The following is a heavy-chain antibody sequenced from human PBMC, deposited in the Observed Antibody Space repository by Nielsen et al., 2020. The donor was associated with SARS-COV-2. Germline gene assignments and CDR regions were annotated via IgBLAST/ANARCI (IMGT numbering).Heavy chain of an antibody. D-gene: IGHD2-15*01. CDR3: ARGELGYCSGGSCYSPLDY. J-gene: IGHJ4*02. CDR2: INPSGGTS. Sequence: ASVKVSCKAFGYTFTSNYIHWVRQAPGQGLEWMGIINPSGGTSNYAQKFQGRLTMTRDSSTSTVFMELSSLRSEDTAVYYCARGELGYCSGGSCYSPLDYWGQGTLVTVSS. CDR1: GYTFTSNY. V-gene: IGHV1-46*01.